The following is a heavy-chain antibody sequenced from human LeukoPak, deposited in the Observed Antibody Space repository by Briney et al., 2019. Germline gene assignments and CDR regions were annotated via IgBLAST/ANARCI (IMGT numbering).Heavy chain of an antibody. CDR3: ARDAYSSSTSCYLDV. J-gene: IGHJ6*03. V-gene: IGHV3-30*03. CDR1: GFTFSSYG. Sequence: GGSLRLSCAASGFTFSSYGIHWVRQAPGKGLEWVAVVSYDGSEKYYADSVKGRLTISRDKSKNTVSLQMNSLRAEDTAVYYCARDAYSSSTSCYLDVWGKGTTVTVSS. D-gene: IGHD2-2*01. CDR2: VSYDGSEK.